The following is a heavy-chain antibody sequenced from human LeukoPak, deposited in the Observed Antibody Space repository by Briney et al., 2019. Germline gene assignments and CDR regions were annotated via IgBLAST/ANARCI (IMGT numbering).Heavy chain of an antibody. CDR3: ARDPDGLGQYYFDY. CDR1: GFTLSSYV. Sequence: GRSLRLSCAASGFTLSSYVIHWVRQAPGKGLEWVAVISNDGSNKDYADSVKGRFTISRDNSKNTLYLQMNSLRSEDTAVYYCARDPDGLGQYYFDYWGQGTLVTVSS. V-gene: IGHV3-30*04. CDR2: ISNDGSNK. J-gene: IGHJ4*02. D-gene: IGHD3/OR15-3a*01.